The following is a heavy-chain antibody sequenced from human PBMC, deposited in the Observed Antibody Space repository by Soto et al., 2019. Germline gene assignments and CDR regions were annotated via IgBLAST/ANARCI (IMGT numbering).Heavy chain of an antibody. V-gene: IGHV3-20*04. CDR3: ARDRPEDPDYYYYGMDV. CDR1: GFTFDDYG. CDR2: INWNGGST. Sequence: PGGSLRLSCAASGFTFDDYGMSWVRQAPGKGLEWVSGINWNGGSTGYADSVKGRFTISRDNAKNSLYLQMNSLRAEDTALYYCARDRPEDPDYYYYGMDVWGQGTTVTVSS. J-gene: IGHJ6*02.